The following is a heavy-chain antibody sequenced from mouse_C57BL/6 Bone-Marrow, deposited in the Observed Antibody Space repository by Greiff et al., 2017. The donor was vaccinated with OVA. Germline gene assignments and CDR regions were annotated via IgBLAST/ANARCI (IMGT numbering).Heavy chain of an antibody. V-gene: IGHV14-2*01. CDR1: GFNIKDYY. Sequence: EVQLQQSGAELVKPGASVKLSCTASGFNIKDYYMHWVKQRTEQGLEWIGRIDPEDGETKYATKFQGKATITADTSSNTAYLQLSSLTSEDTAVYYCASGGFITTFDYWGQGTTLTVSS. J-gene: IGHJ2*01. D-gene: IGHD1-1*01. CDR2: IDPEDGET. CDR3: ASGGFITTFDY.